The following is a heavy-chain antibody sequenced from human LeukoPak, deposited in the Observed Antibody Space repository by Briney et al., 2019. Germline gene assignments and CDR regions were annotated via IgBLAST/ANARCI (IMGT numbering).Heavy chain of an antibody. J-gene: IGHJ4*02. CDR1: GGSFSGYY. CDR2: INHSGST. Sequence: SETLSLTCAVYGGSFSGYYWSWIRQPPGKGLEWIGEINHSGSTNYNPSLKSRVTISVDTSKNQFSLKLSSVTAADTAVYYCARVRFAVAANDYWGQGTLVTVSS. V-gene: IGHV4-34*01. CDR3: ARVRFAVAANDY. D-gene: IGHD6-19*01.